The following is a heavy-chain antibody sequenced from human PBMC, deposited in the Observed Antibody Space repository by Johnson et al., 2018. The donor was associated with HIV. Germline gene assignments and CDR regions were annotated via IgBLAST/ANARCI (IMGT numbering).Heavy chain of an antibody. CDR1: GFTLSSYW. J-gene: IGHJ3*02. CDR2: INNDGSSS. V-gene: IGHV3-74*03. Sequence: VQLVESGGGLVQPGGSLRLSCAASGFTLSSYWMHWVRQAPGKGLVWVSRINNDGSSSTYAVFVKGRFTISRDNAKNTLYLLMNSLRAEDTAVYYCARERIGDSSSGDAFDIWGQETVVTVSS. D-gene: IGHD6-13*01. CDR3: ARERIGDSSSGDAFDI.